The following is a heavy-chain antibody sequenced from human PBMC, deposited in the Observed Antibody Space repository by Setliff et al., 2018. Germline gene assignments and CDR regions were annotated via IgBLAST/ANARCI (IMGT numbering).Heavy chain of an antibody. D-gene: IGHD6-19*01. CDR2: INKDGSER. Sequence: GGSLRLSCAASGITFSIYSMNWVRQAPGRGLEWVTNINKDGSERNYVDSVKGRFTISRDNAKNSVYLQMNSLRADDTAVYYCVPQGPGYGNGWWTNWFDPWGQGTLVTVSS. CDR3: VPQGPGYGNGWWTNWFDP. CDR1: GITFSIYS. J-gene: IGHJ5*02. V-gene: IGHV3-7*03.